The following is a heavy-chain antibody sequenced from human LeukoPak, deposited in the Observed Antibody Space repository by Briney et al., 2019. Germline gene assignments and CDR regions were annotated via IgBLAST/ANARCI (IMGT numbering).Heavy chain of an antibody. D-gene: IGHD3-3*01. CDR2: IIPIFGTA. Sequence: SVKVSCKASGGTFSSYAISWVRQAPGQGLEWMGGIIPIFGTANYAQKFQGRVTITADKSTSTAYMELSSLRSEDTAVYYCASFTTNYDFWSGWPHWFDPWGQGTLVTVSS. V-gene: IGHV1-69*06. CDR1: GGTFSSYA. J-gene: IGHJ5*02. CDR3: ASFTTNYDFWSGWPHWFDP.